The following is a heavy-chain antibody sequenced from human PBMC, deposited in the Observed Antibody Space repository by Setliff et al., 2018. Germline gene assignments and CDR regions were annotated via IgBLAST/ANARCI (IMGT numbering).Heavy chain of an antibody. CDR1: GGTFSSYA. CDR3: ARARGSGARAFDI. CDR2: IIPIFGTA. V-gene: IGHV1-69*06. J-gene: IGHJ3*02. Sequence: ASVKVSCKASGGTFSSYAISWVRQAPGQGLEWMGGIIPIFGTANYAQKFQDRVTITRDTSATTAYIGLSSLRSEDTAVYYCARARGSGARAFDIWGQGTMVTVSS. D-gene: IGHD1-26*01.